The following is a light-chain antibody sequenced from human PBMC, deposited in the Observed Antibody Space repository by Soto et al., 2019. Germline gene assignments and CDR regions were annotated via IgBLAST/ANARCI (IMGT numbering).Light chain of an antibody. Sequence: DIQMTQSPSTLSATAGDRITITCRASESISTWLAWYRQRPGKAPQLLIYMASTLESGVPSRFSGSGSETQFTLTIDSLQPDDFATYYCQQYYSYSEAFGQGTKVDTK. CDR2: MAS. CDR3: QQYYSYSEA. CDR1: ESISTW. V-gene: IGKV1-5*03. J-gene: IGKJ1*01.